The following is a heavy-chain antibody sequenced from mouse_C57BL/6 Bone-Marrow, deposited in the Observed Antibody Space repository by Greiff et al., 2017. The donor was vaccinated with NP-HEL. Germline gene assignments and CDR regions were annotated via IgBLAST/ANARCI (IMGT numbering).Heavy chain of an antibody. D-gene: IGHD2-4*01. CDR3: TPIYYDYDGFAY. J-gene: IGHJ3*01. V-gene: IGHV6-3*01. Sequence: EVQLVESGGGLVQPGGSMKLSCVASGFTFSNYWMNWVRQSPEKGLEWVAQIRLKSDNYATHYAESVKGRFTISRDDSKSSVYLQMNNLRAEDTGIYYCTPIYYDYDGFAYWGQGTLVTVSA. CDR2: IRLKSDNYAT. CDR1: GFTFSNYW.